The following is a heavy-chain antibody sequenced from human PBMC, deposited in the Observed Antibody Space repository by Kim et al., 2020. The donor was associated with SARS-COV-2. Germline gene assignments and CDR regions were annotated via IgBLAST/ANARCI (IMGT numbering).Heavy chain of an antibody. Sequence: GGSLRLSCAASGFTFSDHYMDWVRQAPGKGLEWVGRVRNKPNSYTTEYAASVEGRFTISRDDSKNSLYLQMSSLKTEDTAVYYCVRNRVDMGAFDIWGQGTMVTVSS. J-gene: IGHJ3*02. V-gene: IGHV3-72*01. CDR2: VRNKPNSYTT. CDR3: VRNRVDMGAFDI. D-gene: IGHD5-12*01. CDR1: GFTFSDHY.